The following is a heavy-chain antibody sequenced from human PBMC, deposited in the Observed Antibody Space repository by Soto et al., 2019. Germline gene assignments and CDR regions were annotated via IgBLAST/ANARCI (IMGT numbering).Heavy chain of an antibody. V-gene: IGHV4-30-4*01. Sequence: SETLSLTCTVSGGSISSGDYYWSWIRQPPGKGLEWIGYIYYSGSTYYNPSLKSRVTISVDTSKNQFTLKLSSVTAAHTAVYYCARALPAATGWFDPWGQGTLVTVSS. D-gene: IGHD2-2*01. CDR3: ARALPAATGWFDP. CDR1: GGSISSGDYY. CDR2: IYYSGST. J-gene: IGHJ5*02.